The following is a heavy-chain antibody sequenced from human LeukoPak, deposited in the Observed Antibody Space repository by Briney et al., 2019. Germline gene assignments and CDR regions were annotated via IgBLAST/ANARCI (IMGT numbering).Heavy chain of an antibody. J-gene: IGHJ4*02. CDR2: IWYDGSNK. V-gene: IGHV3-33*01. CDR3: ARDGRGGGEQWLVLGGYYFDY. CDR1: GFTFSSYG. D-gene: IGHD6-19*01. Sequence: GGSLRLSRAASGFTFSSYGMHWVRQAPGKGLEWVAVIWYDGSNKYYADSVKGRFTISRDNSKNTLYLQMNSLRAEDTAVYYCARDGRGGGEQWLVLGGYYFDYWGQGTLVTVSS.